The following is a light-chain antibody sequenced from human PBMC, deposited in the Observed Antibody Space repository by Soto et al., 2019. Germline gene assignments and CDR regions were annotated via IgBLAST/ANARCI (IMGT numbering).Light chain of an antibody. CDR2: LDSDGSH. Sequence: QLVLTQSPSASASLGASVKLTCTLSSGHSSYTIAWHQQQPEKGPRYLMKLDSDGSHNKGDGIPDRFSGSSSGAERYLIISSLQSEDEADYYCQTWGTGPLVFGGGTKLTVL. V-gene: IGLV4-69*01. CDR1: SGHSSYT. J-gene: IGLJ3*02. CDR3: QTWGTGPLV.